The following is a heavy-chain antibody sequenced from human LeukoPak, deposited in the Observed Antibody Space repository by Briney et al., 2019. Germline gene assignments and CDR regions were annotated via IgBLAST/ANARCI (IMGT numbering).Heavy chain of an antibody. CDR2: ISAYNGNT. D-gene: IGHD2-21*02. J-gene: IGHJ4*02. V-gene: IGHV1-18*01. Sequence: ASVKVSCKASGYTFTSYGISWVREAPGQGLERMGWISAYNGNTNYAQKLQGRVTMTTDTSTSTAYMELRSLRSDDTAVYYCARDLVRHCGGDCQFDYWGQGTLVTVSS. CDR1: GYTFTSYG. CDR3: ARDLVRHCGGDCQFDY.